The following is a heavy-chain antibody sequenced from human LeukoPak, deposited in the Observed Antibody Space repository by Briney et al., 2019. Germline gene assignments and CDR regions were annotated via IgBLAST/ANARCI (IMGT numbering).Heavy chain of an antibody. D-gene: IGHD2-8*01. CDR2: INPRSGGT. J-gene: IGHJ3*02. V-gene: IGHV1-46*01. CDR3: ARDGLYCTNGVCSSDI. CDR1: GYTFTRHY. Sequence: GASVKVSCKASGYTFTRHYMNWVRQAPGQGLEWVGKINPRSGGTGYAQKFQGGVTMTRDTSPSTVYMELTSLRSEDTPVYYCARDGLYCTNGVCSSDIWGQGTLVTVSS.